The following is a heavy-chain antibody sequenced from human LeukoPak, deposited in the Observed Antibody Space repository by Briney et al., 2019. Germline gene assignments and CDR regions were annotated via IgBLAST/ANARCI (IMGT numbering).Heavy chain of an antibody. CDR1: GYTFTGYY. J-gene: IGHJ3*02. CDR3: AREHYDYVWGSYAFDI. Sequence: ASVKVSCKASGYTFTGYYMHWVRQAPRQGLEWMGWINPNSGGTNYARKFQGRVTMTRDTSISTAYMELSRLRSDDTAVYYCAREHYDYVWGSYAFDIWGQGTMVTVSS. V-gene: IGHV1-2*02. D-gene: IGHD3-16*01. CDR2: INPNSGGT.